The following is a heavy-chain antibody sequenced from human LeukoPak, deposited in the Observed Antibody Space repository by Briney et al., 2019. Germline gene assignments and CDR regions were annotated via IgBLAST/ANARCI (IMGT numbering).Heavy chain of an antibody. CDR1: GFAFSSYA. CDR2: ISRRDDYT. D-gene: IGHD2-8*01. Sequence: GGSLRLSCAASGFAFSSYAMSWVRQPPGKGLEWVSVISRRDDYTYYADSVKGRFTISRDNSKNTLYLQMNSLRADDTAVYYCAKMVREFYTISYYFDYWGQGTLVTVSS. J-gene: IGHJ4*02. CDR3: AKMVREFYTISYYFDY. V-gene: IGHV3-23*01.